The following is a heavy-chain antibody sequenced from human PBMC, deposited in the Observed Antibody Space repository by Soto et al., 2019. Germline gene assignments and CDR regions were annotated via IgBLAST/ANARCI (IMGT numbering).Heavy chain of an antibody. V-gene: IGHV6-1*01. J-gene: IGHJ4*02. CDR3: GRSVRGHVVKYFDY. D-gene: IGHD3-10*01. Sequence: QTVSLSCAISRYTVSRNSAACNWIRQSPSRGLEWLGRTHYRSKWYNDYAVSVKSRITINPDTSKNQFSLQLNSVTPEDTAVYYCGRSVRGHVVKYFDYWGQGTLVTVSS. CDR1: RYTVSRNSAA. CDR2: THYRSKWYN.